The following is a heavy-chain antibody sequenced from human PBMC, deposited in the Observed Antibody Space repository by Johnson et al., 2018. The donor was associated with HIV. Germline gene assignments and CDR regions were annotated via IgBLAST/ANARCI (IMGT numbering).Heavy chain of an antibody. CDR1: GLNFDDYA. V-gene: IGHV3-9*01. CDR2: ISWNSGSTI. J-gene: IGHJ3*02. CDR3: TRDAEKDLWFGESADAFDI. Sequence: VQLVESGGGLVQPGKSLRLSCAASGLNFDDYAFHWVRQAPGKGLEWVSGISWNSGSTIYNADSVKGRFTISRDNAKNSLYLQMNSLRAEDTAVYYCTRDAEKDLWFGESADAFDIWGQGTMVTVSS. D-gene: IGHD3-10*01.